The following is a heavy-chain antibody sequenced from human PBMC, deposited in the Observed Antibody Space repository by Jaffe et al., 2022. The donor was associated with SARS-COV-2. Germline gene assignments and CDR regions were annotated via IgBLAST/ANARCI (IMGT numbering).Heavy chain of an antibody. CDR3: GGSGYYGPSAH. CDR2: INHSGST. V-gene: IGHV4-34*01. J-gene: IGHJ4*02. Sequence: QVQLQQWGAGLLKPSETLSLTCAVYGGSLTNYYWSWIRQPPGKGLEWLGEINHSGSTNYNPSLKSRLTMAVDTSKNQFSLKLSSVTAADTAVYYCGGSGYYGPSAHWGQGTLVTVSS. D-gene: IGHD5-12*01. CDR1: GGSLTNYY.